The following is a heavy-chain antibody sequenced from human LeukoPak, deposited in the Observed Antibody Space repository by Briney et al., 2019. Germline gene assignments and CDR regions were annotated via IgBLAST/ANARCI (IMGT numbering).Heavy chain of an antibody. D-gene: IGHD6-6*01. CDR2: ISAYNGNT. CDR3: ARVIEDSSSSLVSLDYYYYYMDV. J-gene: IGHJ6*03. V-gene: IGHV1-18*01. CDR1: GYTFTSYG. Sequence: ASVKVSCKASGYTFTSYGISWVRQAPGQGLEWMGWISAYNGNTNYAQKLQGRVTMTTDTSRSTAYMELRSLRSDDTAVYYCARVIEDSSSSLVSLDYYYYYMDVWGKGTTVTVSS.